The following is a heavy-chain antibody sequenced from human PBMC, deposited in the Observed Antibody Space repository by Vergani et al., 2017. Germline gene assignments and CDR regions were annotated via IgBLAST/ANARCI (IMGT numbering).Heavy chain of an antibody. D-gene: IGHD6-6*01. CDR1: GFTSAGYA. CDR2: ISWNSNSI. V-gene: IGHV3-9*02. Sequence: EVQLEESGGGLVLPGRSLRLSCVASGFTSAGYAMHWVRQAPGKGLEWVSGISWNSNSIGYADSVKGRFTISRDNAKNSLYLQMNSLTAEDTALYYCAKVMVTSSGGGWFDPWGKGTLVTVSS. CDR3: AKVMVTSSGGGWFDP. J-gene: IGHJ5*02.